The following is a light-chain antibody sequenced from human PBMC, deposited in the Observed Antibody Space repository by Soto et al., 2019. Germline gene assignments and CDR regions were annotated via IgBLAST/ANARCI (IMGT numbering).Light chain of an antibody. CDR1: TSNIGLND. V-gene: IGLV1-51*02. CDR2: ENN. J-gene: IGLJ2*01. CDR3: GAWDTSPNGGL. Sequence: QSVLTQPPSVSAAPGQDVTISCSGSTSNIGLNDVAWYQQLPGTAPKLLLYENNKRPSGIPDRFSGSKSGTSATLGITGLQTGDEADYYCGAWDTSPNGGLFGGGTKLTVL.